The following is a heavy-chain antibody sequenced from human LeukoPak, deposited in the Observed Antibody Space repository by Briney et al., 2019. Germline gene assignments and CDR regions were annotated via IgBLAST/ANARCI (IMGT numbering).Heavy chain of an antibody. Sequence: ASVKVSCKASGGTFSSYAISWVRQAPGQGLEWMGGIIPIFGTANYAQKFQGRVTITADESTSTAYMELSSLRSEDTAVYYCATAIAAAGPYWFDPWGQGTLVTVSS. CDR2: IIPIFGTA. CDR1: GGTFSSYA. J-gene: IGHJ5*02. D-gene: IGHD6-13*01. V-gene: IGHV1-69*13. CDR3: ATAIAAAGPYWFDP.